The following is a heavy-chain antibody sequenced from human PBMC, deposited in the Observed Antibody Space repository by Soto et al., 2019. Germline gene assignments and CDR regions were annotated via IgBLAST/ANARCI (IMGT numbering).Heavy chain of an antibody. CDR3: ARGESNRYYYGMDV. CDR1: GGSISGYY. D-gene: IGHD7-27*01. J-gene: IGHJ6*02. Sequence: QVQLQQWGAGLLKPSETLSLTCAVYGGSISGYYWSWIRQPPGKGLEWIGEINHSGSTNYNPSLKSRVTISVDTSKNQFSLKLSSVTAADTAVYYCARGESNRYYYGMDVWGQGTTVTVSS. V-gene: IGHV4-34*01. CDR2: INHSGST.